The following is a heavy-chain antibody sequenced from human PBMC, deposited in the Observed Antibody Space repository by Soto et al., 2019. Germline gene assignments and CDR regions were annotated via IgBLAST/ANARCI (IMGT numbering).Heavy chain of an antibody. D-gene: IGHD3-3*02. CDR3: ARHLSHLKPGWFDP. J-gene: IGHJ5*02. V-gene: IGHV3-30*14. Sequence: QVQLLESGGGVVQPGRSLILSCAASGFTFSAYAMHWVRQAPGKGLEWVAVISDDGSNKYYADFVKGRFTISRDNSKNTLYLQMNSLRTEDTAVYYCARHLSHLKPGWFDPWGQGTLVTVSS. CDR1: GFTFSAYA. CDR2: ISDDGSNK.